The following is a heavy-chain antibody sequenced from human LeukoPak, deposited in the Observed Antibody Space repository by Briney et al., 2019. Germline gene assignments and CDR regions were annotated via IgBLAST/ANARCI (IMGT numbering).Heavy chain of an antibody. D-gene: IGHD6-13*01. CDR3: ARDEGSSSWYGGLDY. V-gene: IGHV3-23*01. CDR2: ISGSGGST. Sequence: GGSLRLSCAASGFTFSSYAMSWVRQAPGKGLEWVSAISGSGGSTYYADSVKGRFTISRDNSKNTLYLQMNSLRAEDTAVYYCARDEGSSSWYGGLDYWGQGALVTVSS. J-gene: IGHJ4*02. CDR1: GFTFSSYA.